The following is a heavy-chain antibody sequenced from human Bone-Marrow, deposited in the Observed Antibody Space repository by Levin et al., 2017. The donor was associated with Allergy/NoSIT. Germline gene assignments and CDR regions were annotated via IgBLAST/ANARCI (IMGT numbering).Heavy chain of an antibody. CDR3: ATDHRIFGVIDNDYHLPLYFDY. CDR2: TIPIFGTL. D-gene: IGHD3-3*02. J-gene: IGHJ4*02. V-gene: IGHV1-69*06. Sequence: GASVKVSCKASGGSFSTYTITWVRQAPGQGLEWLGGTIPIFGTLKSAQKFQGRVTITADKSTNTAYLELSGLRSDDTAVYYCATDHRIFGVIDNDYHLPLYFDYWGQGTLVAVSS. CDR1: GGSFSTYT.